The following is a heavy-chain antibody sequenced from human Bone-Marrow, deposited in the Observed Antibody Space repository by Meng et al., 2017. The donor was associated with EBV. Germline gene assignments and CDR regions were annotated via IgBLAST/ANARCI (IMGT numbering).Heavy chain of an antibody. CDR3: AHRRSDSGWFGY. J-gene: IGHJ4*02. CDR2: IYWDDET. CDR1: GFPLSTSGMG. Sequence: QFHSKEPCHTVINPKPTPTLPSPFSGFPLSTSGMGVAWIRPPPGKALEWLPLIYWDDETRYSPALKNRLTVTKDSSKNQVDFRMANLDPADTATYYCAHRRSDSGWFGYWGQGTLVTVSS. V-gene: IGHV2-5*02. D-gene: IGHD6-19*01.